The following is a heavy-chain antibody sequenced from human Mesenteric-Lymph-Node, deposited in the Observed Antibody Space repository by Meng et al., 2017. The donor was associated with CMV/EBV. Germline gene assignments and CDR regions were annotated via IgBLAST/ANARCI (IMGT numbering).Heavy chain of an antibody. Sequence: SVKVSCKASGGTFSSYTISWVRQAPGQGLEWMGRIIPILGIANYAQKFQGRVTITADKSTGTAYMELSSLRSEDTAVYYCARGANSSSSEYYYYYGMDVWGQGTTVTVSS. D-gene: IGHD6-6*01. CDR2: IIPILGIA. V-gene: IGHV1-69*02. CDR3: ARGANSSSSEYYYYYGMDV. CDR1: GGTFSSYT. J-gene: IGHJ6*02.